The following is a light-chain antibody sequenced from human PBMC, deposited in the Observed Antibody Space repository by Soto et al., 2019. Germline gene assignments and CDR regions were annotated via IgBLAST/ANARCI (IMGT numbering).Light chain of an antibody. CDR2: AAS. J-gene: IGKJ1*01. CDR1: QSIRTY. Sequence: DIQMTQSPSSLSASVGDRVTITCRASQSIRTYLNWFQQRPGKAPKLLIYAASTLQGGVPSRFSGSGSRTDFTLTISSLQSEDFATYYCQQSFASLRTFGQGTTVEI. CDR3: QQSFASLRT. V-gene: IGKV1-39*01.